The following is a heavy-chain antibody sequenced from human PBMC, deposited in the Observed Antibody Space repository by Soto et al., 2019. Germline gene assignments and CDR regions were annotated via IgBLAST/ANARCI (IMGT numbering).Heavy chain of an antibody. V-gene: IGHV3-23*01. CDR3: AKRSPYRSGYYSPIFDY. CDR2: ISENGGST. Sequence: GGSLRLSCAASGFSFSDYAMSWVRQAPGKGLEWVSVISENGGSTHYADSVRGRFTVSRDNSKNSLSLRMNSLRDEDTAVYFCAKRSPYRSGYYSPIFDYWGQGALVTVSS. CDR1: GFSFSDYA. J-gene: IGHJ4*02. D-gene: IGHD2-15*01.